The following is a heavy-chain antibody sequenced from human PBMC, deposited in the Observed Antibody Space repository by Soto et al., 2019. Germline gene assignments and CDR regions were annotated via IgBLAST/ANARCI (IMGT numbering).Heavy chain of an antibody. CDR3: ARLYCSGGSCYPGNNWFDP. CDR1: GDSISSGDYY. J-gene: IGHJ5*02. CDR2: IFYSGIT. Sequence: QVQLQESGPGLVKPSQTLSLTCTVSGDSISSGDYYWSWIRQPPGKGLEWIGYIFYSGITYYNPSFKSRVTISVDTSKNQFSLKLTSVTAADTAVYYCARLYCSGGSCYPGNNWFDPWGQGTLVTVSS. D-gene: IGHD2-15*01. V-gene: IGHV4-30-4*01.